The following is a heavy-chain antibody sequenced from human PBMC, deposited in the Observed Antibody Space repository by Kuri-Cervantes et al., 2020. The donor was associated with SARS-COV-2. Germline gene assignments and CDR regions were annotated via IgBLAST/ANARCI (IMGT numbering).Heavy chain of an antibody. CDR2: INHSGST. V-gene: IGHV4-61*01. D-gene: IGHD3-22*01. CDR1: GGSVSSDTYY. CDR3: ARAQWSSGYSNIDY. J-gene: IGHJ4*02. Sequence: SETLSLTCTVSGGSVSSDTYYWSWIRQPPGKGLEWVGEINHSGSTNYNPSLKSRVTISVDTSKNQFSLKLSSVTAADTAVYYCARAQWSSGYSNIDYWGQGTLVTVSS.